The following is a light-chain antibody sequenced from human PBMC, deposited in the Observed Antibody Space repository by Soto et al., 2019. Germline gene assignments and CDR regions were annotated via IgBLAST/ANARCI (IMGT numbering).Light chain of an antibody. J-gene: IGKJ5*01. CDR2: GAS. CDR1: QSVRSNY. Sequence: EIVLTQSPGTLSLSPGERVTLSCRASQSVRSNYLAWYQQKPGQAPRLLIYGASSRATGIPDRFSGSGSGTDFTLTVSRLEPEDFAVYYCQQYGTSPLITFGQGTRLEIK. V-gene: IGKV3-20*01. CDR3: QQYGTSPLIT.